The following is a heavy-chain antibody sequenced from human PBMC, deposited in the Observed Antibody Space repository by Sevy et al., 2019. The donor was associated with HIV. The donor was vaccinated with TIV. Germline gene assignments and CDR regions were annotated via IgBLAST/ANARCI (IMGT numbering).Heavy chain of an antibody. CDR3: AKGGSYYYDSSGYKDY. V-gene: IGHV3-23*01. CDR1: GFTFSSYA. Sequence: GGSLRLSCAASGFTFSSYAMSWVRQAPGKELEWVSAISGSSGSTYHADSVKGRFTISRDNSKNTLYLQMNSLRAEDTAVYYCAKGGSYYYDSSGYKDYWGQGTLVTVSS. CDR2: ISGSSGST. D-gene: IGHD3-22*01. J-gene: IGHJ4*02.